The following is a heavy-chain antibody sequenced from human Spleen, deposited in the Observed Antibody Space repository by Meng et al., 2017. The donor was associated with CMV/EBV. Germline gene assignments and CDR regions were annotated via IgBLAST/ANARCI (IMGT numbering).Heavy chain of an antibody. CDR1: GYTFTGYY. CDR3: ARGGDYYDSSGTCDY. D-gene: IGHD3-22*01. CDR2: INPNSGGT. Sequence: QVQLVQSGAEVKKPGASVKVSCKASGYTFTGYYMHWVRQAPGQGLEWMGWINPNSGGTNYAQKFQGGVTMTRDTSISTAYMELSRLRSDDTAVYYCARGGDYYDSSGTCDYWGQGTLVTVSS. J-gene: IGHJ4*02. V-gene: IGHV1-2*02.